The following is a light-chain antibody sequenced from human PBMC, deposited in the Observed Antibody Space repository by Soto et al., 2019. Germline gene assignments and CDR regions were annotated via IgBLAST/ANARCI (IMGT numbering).Light chain of an antibody. CDR1: QSVSYN. CDR2: GAF. J-gene: IGKJ4*01. CDR3: QQYKKWPPLT. Sequence: EIVLTQSPATLSVSPGETATLSCRASQSVSYNLAWYQQKPGHGPRLLIYGAFTRATGIPARFSGSGSGTEFTLTISSLQSEDFAVYYCQQYKKWPPLTFGVGTKVEIK. V-gene: IGKV3-15*01.